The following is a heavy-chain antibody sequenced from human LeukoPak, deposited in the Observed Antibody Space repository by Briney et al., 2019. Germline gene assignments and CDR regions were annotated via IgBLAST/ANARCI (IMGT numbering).Heavy chain of an antibody. CDR1: GGSISSSNW. CDR2: IYHSGST. D-gene: IGHD3-10*01. CDR3: ARLSYYYGSGSYDY. J-gene: IGHJ4*02. V-gene: IGHV4-4*02. Sequence: PSETLSLTCAVSGGSISSSNWWSWVRQPPGKGLEWIGEIYHSGSTNYNPSLKSRVTISVDKSKNQFSLKLSSVTAADTAVYYCARLSYYYGSGSYDYWGQGTLVTVSS.